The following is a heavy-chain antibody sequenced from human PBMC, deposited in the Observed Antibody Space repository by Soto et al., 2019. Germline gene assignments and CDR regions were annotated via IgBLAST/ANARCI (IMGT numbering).Heavy chain of an antibody. Sequence: PGGSLRLSCAASGFTFDDYAMHWVRQAPGKGLEWVSRIDNDGTTSVYADSVKGRFTISRDNAKDTVYLQMNSLRDEDTAVYYCARDRPHNWFDPWGQGILVTVSS. CDR3: ARDRPHNWFDP. CDR1: GFTFDDYA. CDR2: IDNDGTTS. V-gene: IGHV3-74*01. J-gene: IGHJ5*02.